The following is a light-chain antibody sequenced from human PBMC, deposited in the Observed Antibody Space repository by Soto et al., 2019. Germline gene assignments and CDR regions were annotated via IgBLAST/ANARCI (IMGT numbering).Light chain of an antibody. Sequence: GLTQSPGTLSLSTGERATLSCRASQSVSSSYLAWYQQKPGQAPRLLIYGASSRATGIPDRFSGSGSGTDFTLTISSLEPEDFAVYYCQQRSNWPRTFGQGTKVDIK. J-gene: IGKJ1*01. CDR3: QQRSNWPRT. CDR2: GAS. CDR1: QSVSSSY. V-gene: IGKV3D-20*02.